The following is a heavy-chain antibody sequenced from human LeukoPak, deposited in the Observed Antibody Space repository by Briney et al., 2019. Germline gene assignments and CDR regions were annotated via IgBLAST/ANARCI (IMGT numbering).Heavy chain of an antibody. CDR3: ARGVGYSYGSDY. V-gene: IGHV4-34*01. CDR2: INHSGST. D-gene: IGHD5-18*01. Sequence: PAETLSLTCAVYGGSFSGYYWSWIRQPPGKGLEWIGEINHSGSTNYNPSLKGRVTISVYTSKNQLSLKLSSLTAGDTAVYYCARGVGYSYGSDYWGQGKLVTVSS. CDR1: GGSFSGYY. J-gene: IGHJ4*02.